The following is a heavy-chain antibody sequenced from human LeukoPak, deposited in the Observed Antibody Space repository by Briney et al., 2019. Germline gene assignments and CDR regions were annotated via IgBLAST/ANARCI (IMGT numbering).Heavy chain of an antibody. V-gene: IGHV3-64*01. CDR2: ISTNGGST. CDR1: GFTFSSYA. D-gene: IGHD3-22*01. Sequence: GGSLRLSCAASGFTFSSYAMHWVRQAPGKGLEYVSAISTNGGSTYYANSVKGRFTISRDNSKNTLYLQMGSLRAEDMAVYYCARANRDSGGNFESYFDYWGQGTLVTVSS. CDR3: ARANRDSGGNFESYFDY. J-gene: IGHJ4*02.